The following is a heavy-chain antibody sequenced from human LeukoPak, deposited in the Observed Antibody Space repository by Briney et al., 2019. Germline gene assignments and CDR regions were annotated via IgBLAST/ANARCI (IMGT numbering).Heavy chain of an antibody. CDR1: GFTCDDYG. CDR3: ARGDDSSGPPPLDY. CDR2: INWNGGST. V-gene: IGHV3-20*04. Sequence: PGGSLRLSCAASGFTCDDYGMSWVRQAPGKGLEWVSGINWNGGSTGYADSVKGRFTISRDNAKNSLYLQMNSLRAEDTALYYCARGDDSSGPPPLDYWGQGTLVTVSS. D-gene: IGHD3-22*01. J-gene: IGHJ4*02.